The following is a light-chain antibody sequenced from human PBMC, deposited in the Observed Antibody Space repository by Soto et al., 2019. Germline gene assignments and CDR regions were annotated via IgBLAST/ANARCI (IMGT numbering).Light chain of an antibody. CDR1: SXNIGNNY. J-gene: IGLJ1*01. CDR2: DNN. CDR3: GTWDSSLSAGV. V-gene: IGLV1-51*01. Sequence: QSVLTQPPSVSAAPGQKVTISCSGSSXNIGNNYVSWYQQLPGTAPKLLIYDNNKRPSGIPDRFSGSKSGTSATLGITGLQTGDEADYYCGTWDSSLSAGVFGTGTKLTVL.